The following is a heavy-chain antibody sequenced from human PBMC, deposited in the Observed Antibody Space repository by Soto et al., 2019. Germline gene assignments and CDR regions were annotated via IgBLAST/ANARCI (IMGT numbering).Heavy chain of an antibody. CDR2: IHSSGST. D-gene: IGHD6-13*01. J-gene: IGHJ5*02. CDR3: ARDQGVAAAGITWFEP. Sequence: SETLSLTCTVSGASMNSYHWSWIRQPAGKGLEWIGHIHSSGSTNYNPSLKSRVTMSVDTSKNQFSLRLMSLTAADTAVYYCARDQGVAAAGITWFEPWGQGSLVTVSS. V-gene: IGHV4-4*07. CDR1: GASMNSYH.